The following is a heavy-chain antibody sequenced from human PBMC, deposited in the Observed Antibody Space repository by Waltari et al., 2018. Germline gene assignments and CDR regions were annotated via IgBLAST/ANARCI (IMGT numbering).Heavy chain of an antibody. Sequence: FSSYGMHWVRQAPGKGLEWVAVIWYDGSNKYYADSVKGRFTISRDNSKNTLYLQMNSLRAEDTAVYYCARDVGSYYYYGMDVWGQGTTVTVSS. CDR2: IWYDGSNK. CDR1: FSSYG. CDR3: ARDVGSYYYYGMDV. V-gene: IGHV3-33*01. D-gene: IGHD3-16*01. J-gene: IGHJ6*02.